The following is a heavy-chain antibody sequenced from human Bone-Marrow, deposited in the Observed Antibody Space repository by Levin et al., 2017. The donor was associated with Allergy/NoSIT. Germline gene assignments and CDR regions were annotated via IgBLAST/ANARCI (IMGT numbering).Heavy chain of an antibody. J-gene: IGHJ4*02. CDR3: ARDRMAAAGSTDY. CDR2: IIPILGTA. D-gene: IGHD6-13*01. CDR1: GGTFSSYA. Sequence: SVKVSCKASGGTFSSYAISWVRQAPGQGLEWMGRIIPILGTANYAQKFQGRVTITADKSTSTAYMELSSLRSEDTAVYYCARDRMAAAGSTDYWGQGTLVTVSS. V-gene: IGHV1-69*04.